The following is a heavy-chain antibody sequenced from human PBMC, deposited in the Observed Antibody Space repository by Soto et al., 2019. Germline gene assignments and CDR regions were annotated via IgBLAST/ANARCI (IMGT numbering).Heavy chain of an antibody. Sequence: QEQLVQSGAEVKKPGASVKVSCKTSGYTFTDYDINWVRQATGQGLEWIRWMNPNSGETGYAQKFQGRVTMTRSASLSTAYLELGSLRSEDTAVYYCARVAVAARPRWYNCFDPWGQGTLVTVSS. CDR2: MNPNSGET. CDR1: GYTFTDYD. CDR3: ARVAVAARPRWYNCFDP. D-gene: IGHD2-15*01. V-gene: IGHV1-8*01. J-gene: IGHJ5*02.